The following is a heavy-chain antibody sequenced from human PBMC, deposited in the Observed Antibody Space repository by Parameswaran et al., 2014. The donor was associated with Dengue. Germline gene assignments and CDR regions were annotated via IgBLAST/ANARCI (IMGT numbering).Heavy chain of an antibody. CDR3: ARLSVPHRTLRYFDWLSHLYFDY. V-gene: IGHV4-39*01. J-gene: IGHJ4*02. CDR2: IYYSGST. D-gene: IGHD3-9*01. Sequence: WIRQPPGKGLEWIGSIYYSGSTYYNPSLKSRVTISVDTSKNQFSLKLSSVTAADTAVYYCARLSVPHRTLRYFDWLSHLYFDYWGQGTLVTVSS.